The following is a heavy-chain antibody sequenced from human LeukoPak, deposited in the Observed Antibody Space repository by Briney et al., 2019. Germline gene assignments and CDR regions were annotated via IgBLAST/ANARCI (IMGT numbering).Heavy chain of an antibody. CDR1: GDSLGSGMYY. CDR3: ARNSSSSWGYYYMDV. V-gene: IGHV4-39*01. J-gene: IGHJ6*03. Sequence: SSETLSLTCTVSGDSLGSGMYYWGWIRQAPGKGLTWIGSIYHSGSIFYNASFESRVAMSVDPSNNQFSLRLTSVTAADTAVYYCARNSSSSWGYYYMDVWGKGTTVTVSS. D-gene: IGHD6-13*01. CDR2: IYHSGSI.